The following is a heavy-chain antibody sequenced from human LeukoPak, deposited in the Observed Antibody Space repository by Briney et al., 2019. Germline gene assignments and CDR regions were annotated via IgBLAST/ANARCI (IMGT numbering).Heavy chain of an antibody. V-gene: IGHV3-48*03. D-gene: IGHD2-21*02. CDR3: ARAIKCGGDCYDAFDI. CDR2: ISSSGSTI. J-gene: IGHJ3*02. CDR1: GFTFSSYE. Sequence: GGSLRLSCAASGFTFSSYEMNWVRQAPGKGLEWVSYISSSGSTIYYADSVKGRFTISRDNAKNSLYLQTNSLRAEDTAVYYCARAIKCGGDCYDAFDIWGQGTMVTVSS.